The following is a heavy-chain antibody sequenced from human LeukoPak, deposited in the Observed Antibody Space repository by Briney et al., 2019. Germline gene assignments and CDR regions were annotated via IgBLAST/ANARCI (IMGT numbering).Heavy chain of an antibody. J-gene: IGHJ4*02. CDR2: ISWNSGSI. CDR1: GFTFDDYA. D-gene: IGHD3-22*01. Sequence: GGSLRLSCAASGFTFDDYAMHWVRRAPGKGLEWVSGISWNSGSIGYADSVKGRFTISRGNAKNSLYLQMNSLRAEDTALYYCAKDTYYYDSSGPFDYWGQGTLVTVSS. CDR3: AKDTYYYDSSGPFDY. V-gene: IGHV3-9*01.